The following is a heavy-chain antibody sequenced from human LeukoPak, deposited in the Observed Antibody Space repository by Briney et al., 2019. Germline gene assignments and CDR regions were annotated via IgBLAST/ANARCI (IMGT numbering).Heavy chain of an antibody. J-gene: IGHJ4*02. V-gene: IGHV1-2*04. Sequence: GASVKVSCKASGYTFTGYYMHWVRQAPGQGLEWMGWINPNSGGTNYAQKFQGWVTMTRDTSISTAYMELSRLRSDDTAVYYCARGRYFDWLFLDYWGQGILVTVSS. CDR1: GYTFTGYY. D-gene: IGHD3-9*01. CDR2: INPNSGGT. CDR3: ARGRYFDWLFLDY.